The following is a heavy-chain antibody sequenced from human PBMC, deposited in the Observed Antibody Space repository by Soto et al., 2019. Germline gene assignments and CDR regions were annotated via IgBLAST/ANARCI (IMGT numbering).Heavy chain of an antibody. D-gene: IGHD4-17*01. CDR3: ARNQPVTTIGY. CDR2: IYSGGTT. J-gene: IGHJ4*02. V-gene: IGHV3-53*02. CDR1: GFTVSNNY. Sequence: EVQLVETGGGLIQPGGSLRLSCAASGFTVSNNYMSWVRQAPGKGLECVSIIYSGGTTYYADSVRGRFTISRDHSKNTLYRQRSSLRADDTAVYFCARNQPVTTIGYWGQGTLVTVSS.